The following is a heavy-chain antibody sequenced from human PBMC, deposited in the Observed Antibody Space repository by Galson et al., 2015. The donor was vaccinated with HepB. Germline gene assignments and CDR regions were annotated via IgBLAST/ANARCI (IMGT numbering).Heavy chain of an antibody. CDR3: ARTPGGYCSSTSCSGHFDY. CDR1: GFTFSSYS. V-gene: IGHV3-21*01. Sequence: SLRLSCAASGFTFSSYSMNWVRQAPGKGLEWVSSISSSSSYIYYADSVKGRFTISRDNAKNSLYLQMNSLRAEDTAVYYCARTPGGYCSSTSCSGHFDYWGQGTLVTVSS. J-gene: IGHJ4*02. CDR2: ISSSSSYI. D-gene: IGHD2-2*03.